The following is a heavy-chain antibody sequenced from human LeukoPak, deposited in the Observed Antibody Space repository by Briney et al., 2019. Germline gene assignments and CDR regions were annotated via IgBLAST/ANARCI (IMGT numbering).Heavy chain of an antibody. Sequence: SETLSLTCAVYGGSFSGYYWSWIRQPPGKGLEWIGEINHSGSTNYNPSLKSRVTISVDTSKNQFSLKLSPATAADTAVYYCARGPRAGTWGQGTLVTVSS. D-gene: IGHD6-19*01. CDR1: GGSFSGYY. J-gene: IGHJ4*02. CDR3: ARGPRAGT. V-gene: IGHV4-34*01. CDR2: INHSGST.